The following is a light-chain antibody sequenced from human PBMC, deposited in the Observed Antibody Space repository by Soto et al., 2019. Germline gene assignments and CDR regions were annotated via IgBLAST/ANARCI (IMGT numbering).Light chain of an antibody. CDR1: QSLLHNNGYNY. CDR3: MQALQTRT. Sequence: EIVMTQSPLSLPVTPGEPASISCRSSQSLLHNNGYNYLDWYLKKPGQSPQLLIYLGSNRVSGVPDRFSGSGSGTDFTLKISRVEAEDVGVYYCMQALQTRTFGQGTKG. V-gene: IGKV2-28*01. CDR2: LGS. J-gene: IGKJ1*01.